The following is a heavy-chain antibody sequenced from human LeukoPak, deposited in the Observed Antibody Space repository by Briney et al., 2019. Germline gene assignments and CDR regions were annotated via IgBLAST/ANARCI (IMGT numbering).Heavy chain of an antibody. CDR1: GFTFEDYG. J-gene: IGHJ4*02. CDR3: ARVGDSTVTYFFDY. Sequence: PGGSLRLSXAASGFTFEDYGMSWVRQAPGKGLEWVSGINGNGGRTGYADSVKGRFTISRDNAKNSLYLQMNSLGAEDTALYYCARVGDSTVTYFFDYWGQGTLVTVSS. V-gene: IGHV3-20*04. D-gene: IGHD2-21*02. CDR2: INGNGGRT.